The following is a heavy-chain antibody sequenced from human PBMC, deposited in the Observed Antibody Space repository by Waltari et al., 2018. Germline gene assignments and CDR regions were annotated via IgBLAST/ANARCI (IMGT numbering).Heavy chain of an antibody. V-gene: IGHV1-2*06. Sequence: QVQLVQSGAGVKKPGASVKVSCKASGYTFTGNYMHWVRQAPGQGLEWMGRINPNSGGTNYAQKFQGRVTMTRDTSISTAYMELSRLRSDDTAVYYCARDELWGIVVVPWNYWGQGTLVTVSS. D-gene: IGHD3-22*01. CDR2: INPNSGGT. CDR1: GYTFTGNY. CDR3: ARDELWGIVVVPWNY. J-gene: IGHJ4*02.